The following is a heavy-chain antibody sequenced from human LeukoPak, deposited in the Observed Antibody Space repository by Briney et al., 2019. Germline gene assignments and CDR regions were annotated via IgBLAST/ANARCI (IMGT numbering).Heavy chain of an antibody. CDR3: AKDSRIQLWLMGTYDAFDI. V-gene: IGHV3-30*18. CDR2: ISYDGSNK. J-gene: IGHJ3*02. CDR1: GFTFGRYG. Sequence: GGSLRLSCAASGFTFGRYGMHWVRQAPGKGLEWVAVISYDGSNKYYADSVKGRFTISRDNSKNTLYLQMNSLRAEDTAVYYCAKDSRIQLWLMGTYDAFDIWGQGTMVTVSS. D-gene: IGHD5-18*01.